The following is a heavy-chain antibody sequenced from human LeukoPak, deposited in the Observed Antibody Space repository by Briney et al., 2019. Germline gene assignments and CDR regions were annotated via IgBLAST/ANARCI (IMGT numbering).Heavy chain of an antibody. CDR1: GYSISSGYY. V-gene: IGHV4-38-2*02. CDR2: IYHSGST. D-gene: IGHD1-26*01. Sequence: SETLSLTCTVSGYSISSGYYWGWIRQPPGKGLEWIGSIYHSGSTYYNPSLKSRVTISVDTSKNQFSLKLSSVTAADTAVYYCARGYGWELDYWGQGTLVTVSS. J-gene: IGHJ4*02. CDR3: ARGYGWELDY.